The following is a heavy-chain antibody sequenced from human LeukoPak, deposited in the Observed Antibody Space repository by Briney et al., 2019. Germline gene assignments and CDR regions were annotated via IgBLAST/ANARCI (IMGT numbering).Heavy chain of an antibody. CDR3: AREGIYGDYRH. CDR1: GGSISSSSYY. J-gene: IGHJ4*02. CDR2: IYYSGST. D-gene: IGHD4-17*01. Sequence: TPSETLSLTCTVSGGSISSSSYYWGWIRQPPGKGLEWIGNIYYSGSTYYNPSLKSRVTISVDTSKNQFSLKLSSVTAADTAVYYCAREGIYGDYRHWGQGTLVTVSS. V-gene: IGHV4-39*07.